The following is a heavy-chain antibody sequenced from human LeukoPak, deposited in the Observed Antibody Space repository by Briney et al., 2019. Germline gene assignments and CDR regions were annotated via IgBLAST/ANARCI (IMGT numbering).Heavy chain of an antibody. D-gene: IGHD6-19*01. CDR3: ARMEGIAVAGHQGYFDY. CDR1: GGTFSSYA. Sequence: SVKVSCKASGGTFSSYAISWVRQAPGQGLEWMGGIIPIFGTANYAQKFQGRVTITAGKSTSTAYMELSSLRSEDTAVYYCARMEGIAVAGHQGYFDYWGQGTLVTVSS. V-gene: IGHV1-69*06. CDR2: IIPIFGTA. J-gene: IGHJ4*02.